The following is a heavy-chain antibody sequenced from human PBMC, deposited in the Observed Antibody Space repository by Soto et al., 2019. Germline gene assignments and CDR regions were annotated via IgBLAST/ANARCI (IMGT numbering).Heavy chain of an antibody. CDR3: ARRGGKVGAKAIGY. CDR2: IYYGGST. J-gene: IGHJ4*02. D-gene: IGHD1-26*01. Sequence: SETLSLTCTVSGGYFSPNYWSWIRQPPGKGLEWVGSIYYGGSTSYNPSLKSRVTISVETSKNQFSLKLSSVTAADTAVYYCARRGGKVGAKAIGYWGQGTLVTVSS. V-gene: IGHV4-59*08. CDR1: GGYFSPNY.